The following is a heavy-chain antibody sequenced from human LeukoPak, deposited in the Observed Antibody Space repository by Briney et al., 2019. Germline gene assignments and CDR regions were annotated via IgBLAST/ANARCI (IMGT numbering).Heavy chain of an antibody. V-gene: IGHV4-59*01. D-gene: IGHD1-26*01. CDR1: GCSISSYY. CDR2: IYYSGST. CDR3: ARAPREYFDY. Sequence: PSETLSLTCTVSGCSISSYYWSWIRQPPGKGLEWIGYIYYSGSTNYNPSLKSRVTISVDTSKNQFSLKLSSVTAADTAVYYCARAPREYFDYWGQGTLVTVSS. J-gene: IGHJ4*02.